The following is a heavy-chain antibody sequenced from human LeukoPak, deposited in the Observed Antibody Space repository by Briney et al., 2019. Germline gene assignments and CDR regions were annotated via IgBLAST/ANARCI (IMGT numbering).Heavy chain of an antibody. CDR1: GGSFSAYY. CDR2: INHSGST. V-gene: IGHV4-34*01. CDR3: ARHGSYYYYGMDV. D-gene: IGHD1-26*01. Sequence: PSETLSLTCAVYGGSFSAYYWSWIRQPPGKGLEWIGEINHSGSTNYNPSLKSRVTISVDTSKNQFSLKLSSVTAADTAVYYCARHGSYYYYGMDVWGQGTTVTVSS. J-gene: IGHJ6*02.